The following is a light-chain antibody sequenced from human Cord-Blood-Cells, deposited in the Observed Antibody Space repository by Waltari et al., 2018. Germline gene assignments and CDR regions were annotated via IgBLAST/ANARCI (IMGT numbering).Light chain of an antibody. Sequence: EIVMTQSPATLSVSPGERATRSCRASQSVSSNLAWSQQKPGQAPRLLIYGASTRATGIPARFSGSGSGTEFTLTISSLQSEDFAVYYCQQYNNWPPWTFGQGTKVEIK. CDR1: QSVSSN. V-gene: IGKV3-15*01. CDR2: GAS. J-gene: IGKJ1*01. CDR3: QQYNNWPPWT.